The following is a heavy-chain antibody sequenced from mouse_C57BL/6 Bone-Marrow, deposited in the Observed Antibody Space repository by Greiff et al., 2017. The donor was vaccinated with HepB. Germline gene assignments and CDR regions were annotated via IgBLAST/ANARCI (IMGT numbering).Heavy chain of an antibody. D-gene: IGHD1-1*01. V-gene: IGHV1-81*01. J-gene: IGHJ2*01. CDR2: IYPRSGNT. Sequence: VQLQQSGAELARPGASVKLSCKASGYTFTSYGISWVKQRTGQGLEWLGEIYPRSGNTYYTEKFKGKATLTADKSSSTAYMELRSLTSEDAAVYFCASPNYGSSYVDYFDYWGQGTTLTVSS. CDR3: ASPNYGSSYVDYFDY. CDR1: GYTFTSYG.